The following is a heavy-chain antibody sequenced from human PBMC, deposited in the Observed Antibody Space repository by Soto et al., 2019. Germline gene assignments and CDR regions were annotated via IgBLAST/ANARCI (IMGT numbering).Heavy chain of an antibody. V-gene: IGHV4-39*01. CDR3: ARQVTSSSGYYYGMDV. CDR2: IYYSGST. Sequence: SETLSFTCTVSGGSISSSSYYWVWIRQPPGKGLEWIGSIYYSGSTYYNPSLKSRVTISVDTSKNQFSLKLSSVTAADTAVYYCARQVTSSSGYYYGMDVWGQGTTVTVSS. CDR1: GGSISSSSYY. D-gene: IGHD6-6*01. J-gene: IGHJ6*02.